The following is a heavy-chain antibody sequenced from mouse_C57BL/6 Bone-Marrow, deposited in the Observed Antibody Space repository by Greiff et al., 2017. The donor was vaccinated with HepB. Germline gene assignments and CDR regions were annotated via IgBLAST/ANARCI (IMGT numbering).Heavy chain of an antibody. V-gene: IGHV1-82*01. CDR3: ARKDTGYVLYAMDY. Sequence: VQLQQSGPELVKPGASVKISCKASGYAFSSSWMNWVKQRPGKGLEWIGRRYPGDGDTNYNGKFKGKGTLTADKSSSTAYMQLSSLTSEDSAVCFCARKDTGYVLYAMDYWGQGTSVTDTS. D-gene: IGHD3-2*02. CDR2: RYPGDGDT. J-gene: IGHJ4*01. CDR1: GYAFSSSW.